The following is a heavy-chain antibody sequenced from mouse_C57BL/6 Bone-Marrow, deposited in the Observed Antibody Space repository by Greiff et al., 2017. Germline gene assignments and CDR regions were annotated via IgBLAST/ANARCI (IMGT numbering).Heavy chain of an antibody. CDR3: ARSEGYGYDEGPFAY. CDR1: GYTFTSYW. Sequence: QVQLKQPGAELVKPGASVKMSCKASGYTFTSYWITWVKQRPGQGLEWIGDIYPGSGSTNYNEKFKGKATLTVDTSSSTAYMQLSRPTSEDSAVYYCARSEGYGYDEGPFAYWGQGTLVTVSA. D-gene: IGHD2-2*01. V-gene: IGHV1-55*01. J-gene: IGHJ3*01. CDR2: IYPGSGST.